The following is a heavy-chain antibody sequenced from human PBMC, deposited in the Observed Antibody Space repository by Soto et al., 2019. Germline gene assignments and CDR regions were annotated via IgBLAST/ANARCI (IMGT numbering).Heavy chain of an antibody. CDR2: LYYSGST. V-gene: IGHV4-31*03. CDR3: AAPPLGHSPGYFDY. D-gene: IGHD3-10*01. CDR1: GGSISSGGYY. J-gene: IGHJ4*02. Sequence: QVQLQESGPGLVKPSQTLSLTCTVSGGSISSGGYYWSWIRQHPGKGLEWIGYLYYSGSTYYNPFLNTRFNISVATSKNQFSLKMSSVTAADTVVYYCAAPPLGHSPGYFDYWGQGPLVTVS.